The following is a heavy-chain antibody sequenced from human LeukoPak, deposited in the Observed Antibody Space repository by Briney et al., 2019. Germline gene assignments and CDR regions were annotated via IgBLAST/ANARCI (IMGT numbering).Heavy chain of an antibody. Sequence: GGSLRLSCAASGFTLSNYAMDWVRQAPGKGLEWVAVISYDGSNKYYADSVKGRFTISRDNSKNTLYLQMNSLRVEETAVYYCARRHPPPRLAGATLDYWGQGTLVTVSS. CDR2: ISYDGSNK. V-gene: IGHV3-30*04. CDR3: ARRHPPPRLAGATLDY. D-gene: IGHD1-26*01. J-gene: IGHJ4*02. CDR1: GFTLSNYA.